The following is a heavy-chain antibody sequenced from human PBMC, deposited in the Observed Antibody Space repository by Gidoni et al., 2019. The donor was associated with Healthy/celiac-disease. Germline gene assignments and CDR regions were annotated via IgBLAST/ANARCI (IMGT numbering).Heavy chain of an antibody. D-gene: IGHD3-3*01. CDR2: IYPGDSDT. Sequence: EVQLVQSGAAVTKPVVSLKLSCNGSGYSFTSYWIVWLRQMPGKGLEWMGIIYPGDSDTRYSPSFQGQVTISADKSISTAYLQWSRLKASDTAMYYCARTDYDFWSGYWGQYYYGMDVWGQGTTVTVSS. V-gene: IGHV5-51*01. CDR3: ARTDYDFWSGYWGQYYYGMDV. J-gene: IGHJ6*02. CDR1: GYSFTSYW.